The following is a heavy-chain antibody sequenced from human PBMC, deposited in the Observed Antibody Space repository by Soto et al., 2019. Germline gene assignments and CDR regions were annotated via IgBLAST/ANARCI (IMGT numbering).Heavy chain of an antibody. V-gene: IGHV2-5*02. D-gene: IGHD3-10*01. J-gene: IGHJ1*01. CDR2: IYWDDGK. CDR1: GFSLNSGGVT. Sequence: SGPTLVNPTQTLTLTCVFSGFSLNSGGVTVGWIRQPPGKALEWVALIYWDDGKRYSPSLKSRLTITKETSRNQVVLTMTNVDPEDTATYFCAHSPAPRVYFQHWGEGTLVTVSS. CDR3: AHSPAPRVYFQH.